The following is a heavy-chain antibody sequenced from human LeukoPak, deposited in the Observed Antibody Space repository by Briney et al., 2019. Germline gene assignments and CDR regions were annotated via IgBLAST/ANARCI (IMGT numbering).Heavy chain of an antibody. D-gene: IGHD6-19*01. CDR3: AKDFSGWYAFDI. CDR1: GFTFSSHA. J-gene: IGHJ3*02. Sequence: GGSLRLSCAASGFTFSSHAMSWVRQAPGKGLEWVSAISGSGGSTYYADSVKGRFTISRDNSKNTLYLQMNSLRAEDTAVYYCAKDFSGWYAFDIWGQGTMVTVSS. V-gene: IGHV3-23*01. CDR2: ISGSGGST.